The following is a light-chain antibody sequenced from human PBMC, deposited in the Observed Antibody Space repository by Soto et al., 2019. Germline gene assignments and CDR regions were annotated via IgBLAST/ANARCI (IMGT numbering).Light chain of an antibody. V-gene: IGLV1-40*01. CDR3: QSYDCVLHVV. CDR1: STNIGAGYH. Sequence: QSVLTQSPSVSGAPGQRGTISCTGSSTNIGAGYHVHWYQHLPGAAPKLLISGNDNRASGVPDRFSASKSGSSASLAITGLQADDEADYYCQSYDCVLHVVFGGGTKLTVL. CDR2: GND. J-gene: IGLJ2*01.